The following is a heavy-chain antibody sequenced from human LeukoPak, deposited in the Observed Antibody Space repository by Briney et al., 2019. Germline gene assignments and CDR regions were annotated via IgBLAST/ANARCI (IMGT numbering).Heavy chain of an antibody. CDR2: IYSGGST. Sequence: GGSVRLSCAASGFSVSSNYMSWVRHTPRKGLEWVSLIYSGGSTYYADSVKGRFTISRDNSKNTLYLQMNSLRAEDTAVYYCASRDKGYYYGMDVWGQGTTVTVSS. CDR1: GFSVSSNY. J-gene: IGHJ6*02. D-gene: IGHD5-24*01. CDR3: ASRDKGYYYGMDV. V-gene: IGHV3-66*01.